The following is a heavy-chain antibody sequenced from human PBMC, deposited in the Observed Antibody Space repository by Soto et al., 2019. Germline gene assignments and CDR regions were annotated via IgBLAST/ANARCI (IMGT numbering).Heavy chain of an antibody. D-gene: IGHD2-15*01. CDR2: ISAYNGNT. Sequence: GASVKVSCKASGYTFTSYGISWVRQAPGQGLEWMGWISAYNGNTNYAQKLQGRVTMTTDTSTSTAYMELRSLRSDDTAVYYCARPFYSVRVVAATRDNWFDPWGQGTLVTVSS. CDR1: GYTFTSYG. V-gene: IGHV1-18*01. CDR3: ARPFYSVRVVAATRDNWFDP. J-gene: IGHJ5*02.